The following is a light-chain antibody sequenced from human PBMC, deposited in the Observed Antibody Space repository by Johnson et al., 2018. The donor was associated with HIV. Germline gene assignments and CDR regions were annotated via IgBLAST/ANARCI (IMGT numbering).Light chain of an antibody. J-gene: IGLJ1*01. CDR3: GTWDSSLSALYV. CDR1: SSNIGNNY. Sequence: VLTQPPSVSAAPGQKVTISCSGSSSNIGNNYVSWYQQLPGTAPKLLIYENNKRPSGIPDRFSGSKSGTSATLGITGLQTGDEADYYCGTWDSSLSALYVFGTGTKVTVL. CDR2: ENN. V-gene: IGLV1-51*01.